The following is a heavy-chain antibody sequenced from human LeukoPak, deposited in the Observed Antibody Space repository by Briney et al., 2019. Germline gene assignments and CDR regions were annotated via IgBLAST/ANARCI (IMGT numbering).Heavy chain of an antibody. D-gene: IGHD3-22*01. J-gene: IGHJ4*02. V-gene: IGHV3-23*01. CDR3: AKDLGGYYDTSAHSGRGLFDY. CDR2: ISANGGST. Sequence: AGGSLRLSCTASGFTFSSHAMSWVRQAPGKGLEWVSGISANGGSTFYADSVKGRFTISRDNSKNTLILQMNSPRAEDTAVYYCAKDLGGYYDTSAHSGRGLFDYWGQGTLVTVSS. CDR1: GFTFSSHA.